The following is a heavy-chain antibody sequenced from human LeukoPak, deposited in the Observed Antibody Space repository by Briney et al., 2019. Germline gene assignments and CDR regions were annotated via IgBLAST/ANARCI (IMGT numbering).Heavy chain of an antibody. CDR2: IYYSGST. CDR1: GGSISSGDYY. V-gene: IGHV4-30-4*01. J-gene: IGHJ6*02. CDR3: AREEDLAYCGGDCSPGGMDV. D-gene: IGHD2-21*02. Sequence: SETLSLTCTVSGGSISSGDYYWSWIRQPPGKGLEWFGYIYYSGSTYYNPSLKSRVTISVDTSKNQFSLKLSSVTAADTAVYYCAREEDLAYCGGDCSPGGMDVWGQGTTVTVSS.